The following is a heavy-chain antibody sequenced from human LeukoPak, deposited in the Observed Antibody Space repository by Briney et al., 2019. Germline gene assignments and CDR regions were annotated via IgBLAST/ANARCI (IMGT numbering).Heavy chain of an antibody. CDR3: ARGRQDVTMIVVVMTAVSYYLDV. CDR2: MNASGST. J-gene: IGHJ6*03. V-gene: IGHV4-34*01. Sequence: PSETLSLTCAVYGGAFSGYDGTWIRQTPEKGLEWIWEMNASGSTSYNPSLRSRVTISIDTSTNPSSLKLSSVTAADTAVYYCARGRQDVTMIVVVMTAVSYYLDVWGKGTTVTVS. D-gene: IGHD3-22*01. CDR1: GGAFSGYD.